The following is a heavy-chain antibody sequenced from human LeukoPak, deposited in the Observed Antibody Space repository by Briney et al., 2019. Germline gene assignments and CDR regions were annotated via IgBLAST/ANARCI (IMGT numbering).Heavy chain of an antibody. D-gene: IGHD4-17*01. J-gene: IGHJ3*01. CDR3: ARDLHTYGAYAFDL. CDR1: GYTFTRYY. Sequence: ASVKVSCKASGYTFTRYYMHWVRQAPGQGLEWMGWINPNSGGTNYAQKFQGRVTMTRDTSISTAYMELSRLTSADTAVYYRARDLHTYGAYAFDLWGQGTMVTVSS. CDR2: INPNSGGT. V-gene: IGHV1-2*02.